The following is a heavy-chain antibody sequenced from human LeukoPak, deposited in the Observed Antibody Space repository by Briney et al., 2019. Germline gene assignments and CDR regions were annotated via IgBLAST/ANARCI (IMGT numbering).Heavy chain of an antibody. V-gene: IGHV1-69*05. Sequence: PVKVSCKASGGTFSSYAISWVRQAPGQGLEWMGGIIPIFGTANYAQKFQGRVTITTDESTSTAYTELSSLRSEDTAVYYCARVRASQRAWFDPWGQGTLVTVSS. CDR1: GGTFSSYA. J-gene: IGHJ5*02. CDR3: ARVRASQRAWFDP. CDR2: IIPIFGTA.